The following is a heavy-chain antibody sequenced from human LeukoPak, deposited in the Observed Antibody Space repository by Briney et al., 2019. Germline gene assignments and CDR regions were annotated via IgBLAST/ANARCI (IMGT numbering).Heavy chain of an antibody. Sequence: SETLSLTCTVSGGPISSSSYYWGWIRQPPGKGLEWIGSIYYSGSTYYNPSLKSRVTTSVDTSKNQFSLKLSSVTAADTAVYYCARSLAEYFQHWGQGTLVTVSS. V-gene: IGHV4-39*01. J-gene: IGHJ1*01. CDR1: GGPISSSSYY. CDR3: ARSLAEYFQH. CDR2: IYYSGST.